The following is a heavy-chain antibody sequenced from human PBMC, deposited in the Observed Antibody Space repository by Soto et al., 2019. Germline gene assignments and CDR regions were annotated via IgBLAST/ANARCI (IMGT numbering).Heavy chain of an antibody. CDR3: ARLVVVAISP. D-gene: IGHD2-21*01. Sequence: SETLSLTFAVSGGSISSGHYPWTWIRPPPGKGLEWIGYIYPGGNTYYSPSLKSRVTIALDTSKSLVSLRLNSVTAADTAVYYCARLVVVAISPWGQGAPVTVSS. CDR1: GGSISSGHYP. V-gene: IGHV4-30-2*01. J-gene: IGHJ4*02. CDR2: IYPGGNT.